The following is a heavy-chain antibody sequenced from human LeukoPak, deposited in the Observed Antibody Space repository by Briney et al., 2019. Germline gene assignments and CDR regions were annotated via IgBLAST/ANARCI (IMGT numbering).Heavy chain of an antibody. J-gene: IGHJ3*02. V-gene: IGHV1-2*02. D-gene: IGHD3-10*01. Sequence: GASVKVSCKASGYTFTGYYMHWVRQAPGQGLEWMGWINPNSGGTNYAQKFQGRVTMNRDTSISTAYMELSRLRSDDTAVYYCARVRMGTDYYGSGTDAFDIWGQGTMVTVSS. CDR1: GYTFTGYY. CDR3: ARVRMGTDYYGSGTDAFDI. CDR2: INPNSGGT.